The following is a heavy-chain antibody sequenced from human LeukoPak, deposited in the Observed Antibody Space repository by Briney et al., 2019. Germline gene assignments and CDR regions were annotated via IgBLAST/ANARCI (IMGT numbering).Heavy chain of an antibody. V-gene: IGHV1-46*01. Sequence: KPGASVNVSCKASGYTFTSYYMHWVRQAPGQGLEWMGIINPSGGSTSYAQKFQGRVTMTRDTSTSTVYMELSSLRSEDTAVYYCARSLVVPAAPHGAFDIWGQGTMVTVSS. CDR3: ARSLVVPAAPHGAFDI. J-gene: IGHJ3*02. CDR1: GYTFTSYY. D-gene: IGHD2-2*01. CDR2: INPSGGST.